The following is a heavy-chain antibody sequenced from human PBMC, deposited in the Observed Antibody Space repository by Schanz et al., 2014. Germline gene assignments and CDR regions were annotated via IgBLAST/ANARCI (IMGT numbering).Heavy chain of an antibody. D-gene: IGHD2-2*01. Sequence: QLQLVESGGGVVQPGRSLRLSCAASGFTFSNFAIHWVRQAPGKGLEWVAVISYDGSHKDYADSVKGRFTISRDNSKNTLYLQMNSLRDEDTAMYYCAKRCSSTSCSHGAFDIWGQGTMVTVSS. CDR2: ISYDGSHK. CDR3: AKRCSSTSCSHGAFDI. CDR1: GFTFSNFA. V-gene: IGHV3-30*14. J-gene: IGHJ3*02.